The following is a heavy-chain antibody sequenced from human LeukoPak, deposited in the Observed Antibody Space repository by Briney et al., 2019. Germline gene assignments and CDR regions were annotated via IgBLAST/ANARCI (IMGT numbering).Heavy chain of an antibody. V-gene: IGHV3-30*02. J-gene: IGHJ4*02. CDR1: GFTFSTYG. CDR2: IRDDGSNK. Sequence: GGSLRLSCAGSGFTFSTYGMYWVRRAPGKGLEWVAFIRDDGSNKYHADSVKGRFTISRDNSKNTLYLQMDSLRPEDTAVYYCAKELIMRFDFWGQGTLVTVSS. D-gene: IGHD3-16*01. CDR3: AKELIMRFDF.